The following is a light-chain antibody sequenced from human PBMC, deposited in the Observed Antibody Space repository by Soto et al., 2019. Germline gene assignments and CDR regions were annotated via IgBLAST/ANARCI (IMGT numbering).Light chain of an antibody. Sequence: EIVITQSPATLSVVPGERAPISCRASESISSNLAWYQQNPGQAPRLLTSGASTRATGIPARFSGSGSGTEFTLTISSLQPEEFAVYYCQQYYNWPRTSGQGTKVDIK. J-gene: IGKJ1*01. CDR1: ESISSN. CDR2: GAS. V-gene: IGKV3-15*01. CDR3: QQYYNWPRT.